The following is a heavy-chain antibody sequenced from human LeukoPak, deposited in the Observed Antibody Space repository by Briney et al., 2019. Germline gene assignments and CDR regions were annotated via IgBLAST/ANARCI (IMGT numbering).Heavy chain of an antibody. D-gene: IGHD5/OR15-5a*01. CDR2: IRFDGSNE. CDR3: AKREVSGPIDS. CDR1: GFTFSSYG. V-gene: IGHV3-30*02. Sequence: PGGSLRLSCAASGFTFSSYGMHWVRQAPGKGLEWVAFIRFDGSNEYYADFVKGRFTISRDDSKDTVYLQMNSLRVDDTAMYYCAKREVSGPIDSWGQGTLVTVSS. J-gene: IGHJ4*02.